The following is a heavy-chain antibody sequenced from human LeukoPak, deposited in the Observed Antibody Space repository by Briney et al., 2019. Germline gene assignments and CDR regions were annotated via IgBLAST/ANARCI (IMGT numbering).Heavy chain of an antibody. CDR3: ARENKAVAARYFDY. D-gene: IGHD6-19*01. Sequence: GGSLRLSCAASGITVSDNYMSWVRLAPGKGLEWVSVIYSGGSTYYADSVKGRFTISRDNSKNTLYLQMNSLRAEDTAVYYCARENKAVAARYFDYWGQGTLVTVSS. J-gene: IGHJ4*02. CDR1: GITVSDNY. CDR2: IYSGGST. V-gene: IGHV3-66*01.